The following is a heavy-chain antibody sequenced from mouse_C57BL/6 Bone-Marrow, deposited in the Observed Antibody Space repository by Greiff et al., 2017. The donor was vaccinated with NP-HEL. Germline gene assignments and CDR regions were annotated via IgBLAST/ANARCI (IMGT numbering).Heavy chain of an antibody. V-gene: IGHV2-9-1*01. D-gene: IGHD4-1*01. CDR1: GFSLTSYA. CDR3: ARENCWVFAY. CDR2: IWTGGGT. Sequence: QVQLKESGPGLVAPSQSLSITCTVSGFSLTSYAISWVRQPPGKGLEWLGVIWTGGGTHYNSALKSRLSISKDNSKSQVFLKMIRMQTDDTARYYCARENCWVFAYWGQGTLVTVSA. J-gene: IGHJ3*01.